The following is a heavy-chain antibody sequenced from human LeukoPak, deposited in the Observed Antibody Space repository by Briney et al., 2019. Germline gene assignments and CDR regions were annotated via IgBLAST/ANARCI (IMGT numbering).Heavy chain of an antibody. D-gene: IGHD3-3*01. CDR1: GFTFSDYH. J-gene: IGHJ4*02. V-gene: IGHV3-11*01. CDR3: ARDFWSGYSDY. CDR2: ISSSGSTI. Sequence: GGSLRLSCAASGFTFSDYHMSWIRQAPGKGLEWVSYISSSGSTIYYADSVKGRFTISRDNAKNSLYLQMNSLRAEDTAVYYCARDFWSGYSDYWGQGTLVTVSS.